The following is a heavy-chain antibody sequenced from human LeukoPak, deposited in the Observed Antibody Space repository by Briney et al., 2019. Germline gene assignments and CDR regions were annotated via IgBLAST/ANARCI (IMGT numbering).Heavy chain of an antibody. Sequence: PGGSLRLSCAASGFTFSSYAMHWVRQAPGKGLEWVAVIWYDGSNKYYADSVKGRFTISRDNSKNTLYLQMNSLRAEDTAVYYCARDSRYYGSGRYPYYGMDVWGQGTTVTVSS. D-gene: IGHD3-10*01. V-gene: IGHV3-33*08. CDR2: IWYDGSNK. CDR1: GFTFSSYA. J-gene: IGHJ6*02. CDR3: ARDSRYYGSGRYPYYGMDV.